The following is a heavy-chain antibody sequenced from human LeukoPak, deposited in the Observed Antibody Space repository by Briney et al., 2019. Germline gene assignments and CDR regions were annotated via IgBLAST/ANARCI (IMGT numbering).Heavy chain of an antibody. J-gene: IGHJ5*02. CDR3: ARRMLEARQSSATNWFDT. D-gene: IGHD3-16*01. V-gene: IGHV4-4*07. CDR2: IYASGAT. CDR1: GGSLSSYS. Sequence: SETLSLTCSVSGGSLSSYSWSWIRHPPGKGLEWIGRIYASGATIYNPSLQSRISISVDTSNNHFSLHLTSVTAADTAVYYCARRMLEARQSSATNWFDTWGQGPLVTVP.